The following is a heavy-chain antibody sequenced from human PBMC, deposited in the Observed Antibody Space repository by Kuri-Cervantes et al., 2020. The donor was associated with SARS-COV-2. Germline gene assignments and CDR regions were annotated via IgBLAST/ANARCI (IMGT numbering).Heavy chain of an antibody. CDR2: IYSCGST. D-gene: IGHD3-3*01. CDR3: AKDGSITIFGVIPPDDAFDI. V-gene: IGHV3-53*01. CDR1: GFTVSSNY. Sequence: GESLKISCAASGFTVSSNYMSWVRQAPGKGLEWVSVIYSCGSTYYADSVKGRFTISRDNSKNTLYLQMNSLRAEDTAVYYCAKDGSITIFGVIPPDDAFDIWGQGTMVTVSS. J-gene: IGHJ3*02.